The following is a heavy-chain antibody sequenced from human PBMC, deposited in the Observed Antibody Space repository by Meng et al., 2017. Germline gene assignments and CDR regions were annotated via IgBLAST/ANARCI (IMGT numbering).Heavy chain of an antibody. CDR1: GYALDSYY. CDR2: MNPNSGNT. V-gene: IGHV1-8*01. Sequence: MWPWADVDEPGAAVRVSGESSGYALDSYYINWVRQATGQGLEWMGWMNPNSGNTGYAQKFQGRVTMTRNTSISTAYMELSSLRSEDTAVYYCARGPNRWTGFDYWGQGTLVTVSS. J-gene: IGHJ4*02. CDR3: ARGPNRWTGFDY. D-gene: IGHD3/OR15-3a*01.